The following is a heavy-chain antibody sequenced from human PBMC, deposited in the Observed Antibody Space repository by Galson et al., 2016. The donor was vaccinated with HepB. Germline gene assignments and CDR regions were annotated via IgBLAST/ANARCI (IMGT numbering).Heavy chain of an antibody. D-gene: IGHD5-24*01. CDR3: AVEMATITGENWFDP. Sequence: SETLSLTCTVSGGSIVSTDYYWGWIRQAPGKGLQWIGTIYYSGSTYYNKSLKSRVTISVDTSKNQFSLKLTSVTAADTAVYYCAVEMATITGENWFDPWGQGTLVTVSS. J-gene: IGHJ5*01. CDR2: IYYSGST. CDR1: GGSIVSTDYY. V-gene: IGHV4-39*07.